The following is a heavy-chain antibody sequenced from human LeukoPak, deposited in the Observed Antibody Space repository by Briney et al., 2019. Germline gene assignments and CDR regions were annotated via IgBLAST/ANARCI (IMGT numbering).Heavy chain of an antibody. CDR2: ISWNSGSI. J-gene: IGHJ4*02. V-gene: IGHV3-9*01. D-gene: IGHD3-10*01. CDR3: AKVGSGSGYYFDY. Sequence: PGGSLRLSCAASGFTFDDYAMHWVRQAPGKGLEWVSGISWNSGSIGYADSVKGRFTISRDNAKNSLYLQMNSLRAEDTALYYCAKVGSGSGYYFDYWGQGTLVTVSS. CDR1: GFTFDDYA.